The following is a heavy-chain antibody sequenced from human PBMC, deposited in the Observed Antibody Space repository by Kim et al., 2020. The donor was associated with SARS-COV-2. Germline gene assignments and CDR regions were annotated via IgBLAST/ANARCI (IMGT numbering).Heavy chain of an antibody. CDR1: GFTFINYA. J-gene: IGHJ4*02. CDR2: IKRDGSEK. CDR3: TSWGAGNY. Sequence: GGSLRLSCAASGFTFINYAMGWVRQAPGKGLEWVANIKRDGSEKYYVDSVRGRFTISRDNAQNSLFLQMNSLRVEDTAVYYCTSWGAGNYWGPGTLVTVSS. V-gene: IGHV3-7*01. D-gene: IGHD6-13*01.